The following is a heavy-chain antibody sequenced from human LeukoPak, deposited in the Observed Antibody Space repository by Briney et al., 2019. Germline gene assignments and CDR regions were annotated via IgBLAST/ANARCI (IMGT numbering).Heavy chain of an antibody. D-gene: IGHD2-21*01. V-gene: IGHV1-2*02. Sequence: ASVRVSCKASGYTFTDYYIHWVRQAPGQGLEWMGWINPNSDYTFYAQKFQGRVTLTRDTSISTVYMELTTLTSDDTALYYCAVAPGDYWGQGTLVTVSS. CDR3: AVAPGDY. CDR2: INPNSDYT. CDR1: GYTFTDYY. J-gene: IGHJ4*02.